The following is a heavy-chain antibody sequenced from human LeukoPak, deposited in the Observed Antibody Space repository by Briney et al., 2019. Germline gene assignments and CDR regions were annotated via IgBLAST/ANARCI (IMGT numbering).Heavy chain of an antibody. J-gene: IGHJ6*03. CDR2: IFNGGST. Sequence: GGSLRLSCAASGFAVSSNHMNWVRQAPGKGLEWVSVIFNGGSTYYADSVKGRFTISRDNSKNTLYLQMNSLRAEDTAVYYCAKPFIVGATGYYYYYMDVWGKGTTVTVSS. CDR1: GFAVSSNH. V-gene: IGHV3-53*01. D-gene: IGHD1-26*01. CDR3: AKPFIVGATGYYYYYMDV.